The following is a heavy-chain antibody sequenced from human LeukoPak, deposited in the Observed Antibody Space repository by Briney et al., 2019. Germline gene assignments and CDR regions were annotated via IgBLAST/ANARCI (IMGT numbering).Heavy chain of an antibody. V-gene: IGHV3-23*01. CDR2: ITNTGGSS. CDR1: GFTFSSFG. D-gene: IGHD3-10*01. Sequence: GGTLRLSCAPSGFTFSSFGMNWVRQPPGKGLEWVSTITNTGGSSYYADSVEGRFTISRDNSKNTLFPEMNNLRADDTAIYYCARISGSGSNYYYYYMDVWGKGTTVTISS. J-gene: IGHJ6*03. CDR3: ARISGSGSNYYYYYMDV.